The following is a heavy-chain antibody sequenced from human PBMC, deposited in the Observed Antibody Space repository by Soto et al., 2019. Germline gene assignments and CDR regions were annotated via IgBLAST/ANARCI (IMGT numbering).Heavy chain of an antibody. CDR3: ARGGGVGVAGSAAFDM. J-gene: IGHJ3*02. CDR2: INPATGAA. CDR1: GYPVTAYY. V-gene: IGHV1-2*02. D-gene: IGHD3-3*01. Sequence: QLHLVQSGAVVKKPGASVTVSCSASGYPVTAYYMHWVRQAPGRGLEWMGGINPATGAAKYTQTFQGRVTVPREPATGTVFMELGGLTSGDTAVFYCARGGGVGVAGSAAFDMWGQGTLVTVSS.